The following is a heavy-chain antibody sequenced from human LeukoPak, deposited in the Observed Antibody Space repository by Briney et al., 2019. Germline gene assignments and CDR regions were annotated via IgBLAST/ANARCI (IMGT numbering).Heavy chain of an antibody. CDR3: VRVSQDDDYSDSPVQGAFDL. CDR1: GFSFDTHS. D-gene: IGHD3-22*01. V-gene: IGHV3-21*06. Sequence: PGGCLRLAFAASGFSFDTHSMTSGRQSPGRGLELVSSFRSGSSYIHYAAALKGRFTSSRDKAKNSLYLQMHDLRTEDTAVYYCVRVSQDDDYSDSPVQGAFDLWGQGTMVTVS. CDR2: FRSGSSYI. J-gene: IGHJ3*01.